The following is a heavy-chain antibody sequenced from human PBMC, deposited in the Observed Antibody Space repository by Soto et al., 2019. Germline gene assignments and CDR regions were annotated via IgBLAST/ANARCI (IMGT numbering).Heavy chain of an antibody. Sequence: RLSCAASGFTCKTYAMSWVRQAPGKGLEWVSVIYSGGSTYYADSVKGRFTISRDNSKNTLYLQMNSLRAEDTAVYYCARVNWNYDYWGQGTLVTVSS. J-gene: IGHJ4*02. CDR1: GFTCKTYA. CDR2: IYSGGST. D-gene: IGHD1-7*01. V-gene: IGHV3-53*01. CDR3: ARVNWNYDY.